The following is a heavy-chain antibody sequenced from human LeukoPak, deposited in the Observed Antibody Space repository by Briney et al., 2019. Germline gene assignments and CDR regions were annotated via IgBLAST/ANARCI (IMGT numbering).Heavy chain of an antibody. Sequence: ASVKVSCKASGGTFSSYAISWVRQAPGQGLEWMGGIIPIFGTANYAQKFQGRVTITADESTSTAYMELSSLRSGDTAVYYCARDLLDGGLDYWGQGTLVTVSS. CDR3: ARDLLDGGLDY. CDR2: IIPIFGTA. D-gene: IGHD5-24*01. CDR1: GGTFSSYA. J-gene: IGHJ4*02. V-gene: IGHV1-69*13.